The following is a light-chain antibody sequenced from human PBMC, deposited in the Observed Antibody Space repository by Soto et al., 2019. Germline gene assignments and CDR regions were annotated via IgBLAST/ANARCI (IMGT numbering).Light chain of an antibody. CDR1: QSISNF. CDR2: DAS. CDR3: QQANSFPYT. V-gene: IGKV3-11*01. J-gene: IGKJ2*01. Sequence: EIVLTQSPATLSLSPGERATLSCRASQSISNFLAWYQQKPGQAPRLLIYDASKRATDIPDRFIGSGSGTDFTLTINSLEPEDFATYFCQQANSFPYTFGPGTKLEI.